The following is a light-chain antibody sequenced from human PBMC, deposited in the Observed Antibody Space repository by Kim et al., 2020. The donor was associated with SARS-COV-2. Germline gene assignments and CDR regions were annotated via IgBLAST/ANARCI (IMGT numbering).Light chain of an antibody. Sequence: DIQMTQSPSSLSASVGDRVTITCRASQDIRSDLGWYQQTPGKAPKRLIYAASTLQSGVPSRFSGSGSGTEFTLTITSLQPEDFATYYCLQHNNYPYTFGQGTKLEI. J-gene: IGKJ2*01. CDR3: LQHNNYPYT. V-gene: IGKV1-17*01. CDR2: AAS. CDR1: QDIRSD.